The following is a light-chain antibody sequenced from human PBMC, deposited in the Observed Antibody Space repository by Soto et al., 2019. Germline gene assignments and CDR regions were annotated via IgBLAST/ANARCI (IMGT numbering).Light chain of an antibody. CDR1: QSISTS. Sequence: DTQMTQSPSTLSASVGDRVTITCRASQSISTSLAWYQQKPGKAPELLIYDASSLESGVPSRFSGTGSGTEFAFTISSLQPDDFATYYCQQYKSYSRELGQGTKVDIK. J-gene: IGKJ1*01. V-gene: IGKV1-5*01. CDR3: QQYKSYSRE. CDR2: DAS.